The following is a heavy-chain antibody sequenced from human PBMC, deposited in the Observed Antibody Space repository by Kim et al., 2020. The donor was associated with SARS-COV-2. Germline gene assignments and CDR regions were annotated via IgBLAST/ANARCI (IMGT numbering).Heavy chain of an antibody. CDR3: ARKDALDV. Sequence: GGSLRLSCAASEFMFSIYWMTWVRQAPGKGLEWVASIKEDGSEKHYMDSVKGRFTISRDNAQKSLSLQINSLRAEDTAVYYCARKDALDVWGQGTTVTVSS. CDR2: IKEDGSEK. CDR1: EFMFSIYW. V-gene: IGHV3-7*01. J-gene: IGHJ6*02.